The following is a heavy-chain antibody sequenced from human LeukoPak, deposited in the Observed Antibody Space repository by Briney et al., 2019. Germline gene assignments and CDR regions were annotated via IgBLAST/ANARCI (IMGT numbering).Heavy chain of an antibody. CDR1: GYTFTNYG. D-gene: IGHD3-9*01. Sequence: ASVKVSCKASGYTFTNYGISWVRQAPGQGLEWMGWISAYNGNTNYAQKLQGRVTMTTDTSTSTAYMELRSLRSDDTAVYYCARGGDDILTGYQNWFDPWGQGTLVTVSS. CDR3: ARGGDDILTGYQNWFDP. CDR2: ISAYNGNT. V-gene: IGHV1-18*01. J-gene: IGHJ5*02.